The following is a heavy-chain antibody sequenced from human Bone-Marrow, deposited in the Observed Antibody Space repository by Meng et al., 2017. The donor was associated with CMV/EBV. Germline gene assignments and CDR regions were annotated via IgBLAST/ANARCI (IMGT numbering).Heavy chain of an antibody. J-gene: IGHJ4*02. CDR2: ISSSSSYI. CDR3: TRDGHSSAFDY. D-gene: IGHD3-22*01. CDR1: GFTVTTYT. V-gene: IGHV3-21*01. Sequence: GESLKISCAASGFTVTTYTMHWVRQAPGKGLEWVSSISSSSSYIYYADSVKGRFTISRDNAKNSLYLQMNSLRAEDTAVYYCTRDGHSSAFDYWGLGTLVTVSS.